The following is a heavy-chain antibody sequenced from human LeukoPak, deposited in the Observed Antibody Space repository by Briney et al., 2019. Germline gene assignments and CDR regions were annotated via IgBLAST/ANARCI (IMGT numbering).Heavy chain of an antibody. V-gene: IGHV1-69*05. D-gene: IGHD5-24*01. CDR2: IIPIFGTA. CDR3: ARGRDGYRGPYYYMDV. CDR1: GGTFSSYA. J-gene: IGHJ6*03. Sequence: SVKVSCKDSGGTFSSYAISWVRQAPGQGLEWMGGIIPIFGTANYAQKFQGRVTITTDESTSTAYMELSSLRSEDTAVYYCARGRDGYRGPYYYMDVWGKGTTVTVSS.